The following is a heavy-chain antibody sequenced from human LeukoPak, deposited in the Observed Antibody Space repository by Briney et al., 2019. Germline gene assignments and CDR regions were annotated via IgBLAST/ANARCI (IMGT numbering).Heavy chain of an antibody. J-gene: IGHJ6*03. CDR3: ARGTAVAGLPNMDV. V-gene: IGHV4-38-2*02. CDR1: GYSISSGYY. Sequence: SETLSLTCTGSGYSISSGYYWGWIRQPPGKGLEWIGSIYHSGSTYYNPSLKSRVSISVDASKDQFSLKLTSVTAADTAVYYCARGTAVAGLPNMDVWAKGPWSSSP. D-gene: IGHD6-19*01. CDR2: IYHSGST.